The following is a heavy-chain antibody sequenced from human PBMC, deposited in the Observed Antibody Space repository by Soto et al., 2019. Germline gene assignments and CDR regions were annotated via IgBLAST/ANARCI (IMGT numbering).Heavy chain of an antibody. D-gene: IGHD2-15*01. Sequence: GGSLRLSCAASGFTFSSYWMSWVRQAPGKGLEWVANIKQDGSEKYYVDSVKGRFTISRDNAKNSLYLQMNSLRAEDTAVYYCARDARSRYCSGGSCYVLPYYYYYMDVWGKGTTVTVSS. CDR3: ARDARSRYCSGGSCYVLPYYYYYMDV. J-gene: IGHJ6*03. CDR2: IKQDGSEK. V-gene: IGHV3-7*01. CDR1: GFTFSSYW.